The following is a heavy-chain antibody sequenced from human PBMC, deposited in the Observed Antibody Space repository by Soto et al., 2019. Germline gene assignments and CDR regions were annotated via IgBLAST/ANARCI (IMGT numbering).Heavy chain of an antibody. V-gene: IGHV1-3*01. J-gene: IGHJ6*02. CDR2: INAGNGNT. CDR1: GYTFTSYS. Sequence: ASVNVSCKASGYTFTSYSIHWVRQAPGQRLECMGWINAGNGNTKYSQKFQGRVTITRDTSASTAYMELSSLRSEDTAVYYCAGPRYYDFWSGYPPRYYGMDVWGQGTTVTVSS. D-gene: IGHD3-3*01. CDR3: AGPRYYDFWSGYPPRYYGMDV.